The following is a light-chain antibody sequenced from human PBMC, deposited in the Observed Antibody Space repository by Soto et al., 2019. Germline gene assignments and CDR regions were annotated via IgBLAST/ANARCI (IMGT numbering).Light chain of an antibody. J-gene: IGLJ1*01. V-gene: IGLV1-44*01. CDR1: SSNIGSNP. CDR3: ATWDDSLNGFYV. Sequence: QSVLARPPSASETPGQRVTRSCSGSSSNIGSNPVNWYQQLPGTAPKLLIYDTNQRPSGVPDRFSGSKSGTSASLAISGLQSEDEADYFCATWDDSLNGFYVFATGTKVTVL. CDR2: DTN.